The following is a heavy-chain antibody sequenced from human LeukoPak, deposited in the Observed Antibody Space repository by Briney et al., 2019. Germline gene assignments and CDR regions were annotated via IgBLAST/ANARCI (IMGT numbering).Heavy chain of an antibody. CDR3: AKSRYYDILTGQTYYFDY. CDR1: GFIFSNYA. Sequence: GGSLRLSCAASGFIFSNYAMSWVRQAPGKGLEWVSGISGSGGSTVYVDSVKGRFTISRDNSKNIMYLQMNSLRAEDTALYYCAKSRYYDILTGQTYYFDYWGQGTLVTVSS. D-gene: IGHD3-9*01. CDR2: ISGSGGST. J-gene: IGHJ4*02. V-gene: IGHV3-23*01.